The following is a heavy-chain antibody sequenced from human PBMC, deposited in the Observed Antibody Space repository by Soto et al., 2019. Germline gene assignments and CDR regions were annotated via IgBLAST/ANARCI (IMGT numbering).Heavy chain of an antibody. CDR3: ARGQRFSDWFDP. D-gene: IGHD3-3*01. J-gene: IGHJ5*02. V-gene: IGHV4-4*07. CDR1: GGSMSSVY. CDR2: VYSSGGT. Sequence: SETLSLTCTVSGGSMSSVYWTWIRQPAGKGLEWIVRVYSSGGTHYNPSLKSRVTISLDTSKNQFSLRLLSVTDADTAVYYCARGQRFSDWFDPWGQGTLVTVSS.